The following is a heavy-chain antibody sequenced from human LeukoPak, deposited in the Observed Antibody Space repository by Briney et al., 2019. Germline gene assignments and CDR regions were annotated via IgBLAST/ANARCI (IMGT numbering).Heavy chain of an antibody. J-gene: IGHJ4*02. CDR3: ARVGGGDYVWGSYRRPFDY. CDR2: IYYSGST. Sequence: SETLSLTCTVSGGSISSSSYYWGWIRQPPGKGLEWIGSIYYSGSTYYNPSLKSRVTISVDTSKNQFSLELSSVTAADTAVYYCARVGGGDYVWGSYRRPFDYWGQGTLVTVSS. V-gene: IGHV4-39*07. CDR1: GGSISSSSYY. D-gene: IGHD3-16*02.